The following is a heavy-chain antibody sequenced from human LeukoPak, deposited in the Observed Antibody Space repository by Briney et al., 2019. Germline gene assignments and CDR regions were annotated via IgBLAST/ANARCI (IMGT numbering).Heavy chain of an antibody. J-gene: IGHJ4*02. CDR1: GGTFTSYA. CDR3: ARRSVTSFDY. D-gene: IGHD4-17*01. CDR2: MNPNSGNT. V-gene: IGHV1-8*02. Sequence: GASVKVSCKASGGTFTSYAISWVRQAPGQGLEWMGWMNPNSGNTGYAQKFQGRVTMTRNTSISTAYMELSSLRSEDTAVYYCARRSVTSFDYWGQGTLVTVSS.